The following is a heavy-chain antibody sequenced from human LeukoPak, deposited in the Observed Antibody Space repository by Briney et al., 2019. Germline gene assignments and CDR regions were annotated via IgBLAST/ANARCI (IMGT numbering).Heavy chain of an antibody. J-gene: IGHJ4*02. CDR1: GFTFNTYA. CDR3: AKDLRPDGVDNFDH. Sequence: GGSLRLSWVASGFTFNTYAMSWVRQAPGKGLQWVANILASGSPTYYADSVKGRFIISRDNSKNTVYLQMNSLRVEDTAIYYCAKDLRPDGVDNFDHWGQGILVTVSS. CDR2: ILASGSPT. V-gene: IGHV3-23*01. D-gene: IGHD2-8*01.